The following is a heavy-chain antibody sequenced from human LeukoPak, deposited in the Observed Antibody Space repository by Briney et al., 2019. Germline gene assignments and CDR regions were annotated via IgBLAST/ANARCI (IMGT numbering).Heavy chain of an antibody. CDR3: AKDSNWDMNRFDY. Sequence: PGGSLRLSCAASGFTFDDYAMHWVRHAPGKGLEWVSGISWNSGSIGYADSVKGRFTISRDNAKNSLYLQMNSLRAEDTALYYCAKDSNWDMNRFDYWGQGTLVTVSS. CDR1: GFTFDDYA. V-gene: IGHV3-9*01. CDR2: ISWNSGSI. D-gene: IGHD1-1*01. J-gene: IGHJ4*02.